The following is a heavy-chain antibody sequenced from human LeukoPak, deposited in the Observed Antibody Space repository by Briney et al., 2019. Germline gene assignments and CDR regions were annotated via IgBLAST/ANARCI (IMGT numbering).Heavy chain of an antibody. CDR2: IYTSGST. CDR3: ARSKLLSGDYYYYGMDV. V-gene: IGHV4-61*02. J-gene: IGHJ6*02. CDR1: GGSISSGSYY. D-gene: IGHD2-2*01. Sequence: SETLSLTCTVSGGSISSGSYYWGWIRQPAGKGLEWIGRIYTSGSTNYNPSLKSRVTISVDTSKNQFSLKLSSVTAADTAVYYCARSKLLSGDYYYYGMDVWGQGTTVTVSS.